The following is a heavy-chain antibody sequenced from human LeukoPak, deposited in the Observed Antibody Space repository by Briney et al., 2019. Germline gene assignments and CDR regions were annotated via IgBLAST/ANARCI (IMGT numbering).Heavy chain of an antibody. D-gene: IGHD6-19*01. CDR3: ARDRVAQWPPSNWFDP. CDR1: GGTFSSYA. CDR2: IIPIFGTA. Sequence: GASVKVSCKASGGTFSSYAISWVRQAPGQGLEWMGGIIPIFGTANYAQKFQGRVTITTDESTSTAYMELSSLRPEDTAVYYCARDRVAQWPPSNWFDPWGQGTLVTVSS. J-gene: IGHJ5*02. V-gene: IGHV1-69*05.